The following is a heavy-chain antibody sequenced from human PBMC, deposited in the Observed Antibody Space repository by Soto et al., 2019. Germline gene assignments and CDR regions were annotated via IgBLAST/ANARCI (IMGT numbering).Heavy chain of an antibody. J-gene: IGHJ4*02. CDR3: ACLAWFGDPVPPFDC. Sequence: PGGSLRLSCAASGFTFSTYAMSWVRQAPGKGLEWVSGISGSGGSTNHADSVKGRFSISRDNSKNMVYLQMNSLRAEDTAVYYCACLAWFGDPVPPFDCWGQGTVVTVPQ. CDR2: ISGSGGST. D-gene: IGHD3-10*01. CDR1: GFTFSTYA. V-gene: IGHV3-23*01.